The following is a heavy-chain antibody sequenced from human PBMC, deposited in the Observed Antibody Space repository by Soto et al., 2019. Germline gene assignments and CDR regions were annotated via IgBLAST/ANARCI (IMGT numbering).Heavy chain of an antibody. J-gene: IGHJ4*02. CDR3: AADRLLYCSGGSCYSGLLDY. CDR1: GYTFTSYY. Sequence: ASVKVSCKASGYTFTSYYMHWVRQAPGQGLEWMGIINPSGGSTSYAQKFQGRVTITRDMSTSTAYMELSSLRSEDTAVYYCAADRLLYCSGGSCYSGLLDYWGQGTLVTVSS. V-gene: IGHV1-46*01. D-gene: IGHD2-15*01. CDR2: INPSGGST.